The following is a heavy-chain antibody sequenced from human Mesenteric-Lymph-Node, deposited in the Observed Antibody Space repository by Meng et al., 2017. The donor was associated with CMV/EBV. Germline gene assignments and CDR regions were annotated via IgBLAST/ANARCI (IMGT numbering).Heavy chain of an antibody. V-gene: IGHV3-21*01. CDR1: FTFSSYS. CDR2: ISSSSSYI. J-gene: IGHJ4*02. D-gene: IGHD3-10*01. Sequence: FTFSSYSMNWVRQAPGKGLEWVSSISSSSSYIYYADSVKGRFTISRDNAKNSLYLQMNSLRAEDTAVYYCARRAFGGFGELLSPPFDYWGQGTLVTVSS. CDR3: ARRAFGGFGELLSPPFDY.